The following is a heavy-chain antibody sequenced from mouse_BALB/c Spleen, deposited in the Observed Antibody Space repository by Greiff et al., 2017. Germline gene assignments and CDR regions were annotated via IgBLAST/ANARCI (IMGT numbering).Heavy chain of an antibody. CDR2: INSNGGST. J-gene: IGHJ4*01. D-gene: IGHD2-4*01. Sequence: DVMLVESGGGLVKLGGSLKLSCAASGFTFSSYYMSWVRQTPEKRLELVAAINSNGGSTYYPDTVKGRFTISRDNAKNTLYLQMSSLKSEDTALYYCARHHYDYEGYAMDYWGQGTSVTVSS. CDR1: GFTFSSYY. V-gene: IGHV5-6-2*01. CDR3: ARHHYDYEGYAMDY.